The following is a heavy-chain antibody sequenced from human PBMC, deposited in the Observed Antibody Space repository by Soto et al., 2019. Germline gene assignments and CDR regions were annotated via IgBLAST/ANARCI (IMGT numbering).Heavy chain of an antibody. Sequence: QVQLVQSGAEVKKPGASVKVSCKASGYTFTSYAIHWVRQAPGQRLEWMGWINAGNGNTKYSQKFQDRVTITRDTSPSTAYMELSILRSEDTAVYYCARDLGGWPDYWGQGTLVTVSS. CDR2: INAGNGNT. V-gene: IGHV1-3*01. CDR3: ARDLGGWPDY. CDR1: GYTFTSYA. D-gene: IGHD6-19*01. J-gene: IGHJ4*02.